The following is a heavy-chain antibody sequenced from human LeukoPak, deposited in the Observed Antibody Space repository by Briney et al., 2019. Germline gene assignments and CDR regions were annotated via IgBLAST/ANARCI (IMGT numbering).Heavy chain of an antibody. CDR1: GFTFSTFV. CDR2: ISASGGST. CDR3: ARDRRDGYNFDY. D-gene: IGHD5-24*01. J-gene: IGHJ4*02. V-gene: IGHV3-23*01. Sequence: PGGSLRLSCAASGFTFSTFVMSWVRQAPGKGPEWVSGISASGGSTYYADSVKGRFTISRDNSKNTLYLQMKSLRAEDTALYYCARDRRDGYNFDYWGQGTLVTVSS.